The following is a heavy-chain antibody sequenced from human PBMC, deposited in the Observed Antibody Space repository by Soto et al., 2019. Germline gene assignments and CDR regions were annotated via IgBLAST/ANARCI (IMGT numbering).Heavy chain of an antibody. CDR1: GYTFTSYG. CDR2: ISAYNGNT. D-gene: IGHD2-15*01. CDR3: ARGSPPPLGCSGGSCQSFGYYYYYGMDV. V-gene: IGHV1-18*01. Sequence: ASVKVSCKASGYTFTSYGISWVRQAPGQGLEWMGWISAYNGNTNYAQKLQGRVTMTTDTSTSTAYMELRSLRSDDTAVYYCARGSPPPLGCSGGSCQSFGYYYYYGMDVWGQGTTVTVSS. J-gene: IGHJ6*02.